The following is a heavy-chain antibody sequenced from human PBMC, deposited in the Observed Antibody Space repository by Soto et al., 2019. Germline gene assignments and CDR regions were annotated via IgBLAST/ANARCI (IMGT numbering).Heavy chain of an antibody. CDR2: IDPSDSYT. CDR1: GYSFTSYW. D-gene: IGHD2-15*01. V-gene: IGHV5-10-1*01. J-gene: IGHJ6*02. CDR3: ATRRVDYYYYGMDV. Sequence: GESLKISCKGSGYSFTSYWISWVRQMPGKGLEWMGRIDPSDSYTNYSPSFQGHVTISADKSISTAYLQWSSLKASDTAMYYCATRRVDYYYYGMDVWGQGTTVTVSS.